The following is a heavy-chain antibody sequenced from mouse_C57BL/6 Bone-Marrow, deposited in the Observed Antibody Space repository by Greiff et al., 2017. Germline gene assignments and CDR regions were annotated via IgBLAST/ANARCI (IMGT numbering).Heavy chain of an antibody. CDR2: IYPRSGNT. Sequence: QVQLQQSGAELARPGASVKLSCKASGYTFTSYGISWVKQRTGQGLEWIGEIYPRSGNTYYNEKFKGKATLTADKSSSTAYMELRSLTSEDSAVYFCAKRYGSSSLYAMDHWGQGTSVTVSS. CDR3: AKRYGSSSLYAMDH. D-gene: IGHD1-1*01. J-gene: IGHJ4*01. V-gene: IGHV1-81*01. CDR1: GYTFTSYG.